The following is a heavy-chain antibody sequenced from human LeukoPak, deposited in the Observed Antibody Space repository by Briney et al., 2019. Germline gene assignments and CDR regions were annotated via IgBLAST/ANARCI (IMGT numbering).Heavy chain of an antibody. J-gene: IGHJ4*02. V-gene: IGHV3-23*01. CDR3: AKRFHSSGWYPCDY. CDR1: GFTFSSYA. D-gene: IGHD6-19*01. Sequence: GGSLRLSCAASGFTFSSYAMSWVRQAPGKGLEWVPAISGSGGSTYYADSVKGRFTISRDNSKNTLYLQMNSLRAEDTAVYYCAKRFHSSGWYPCDYWGQGTLVTVSS. CDR2: ISGSGGST.